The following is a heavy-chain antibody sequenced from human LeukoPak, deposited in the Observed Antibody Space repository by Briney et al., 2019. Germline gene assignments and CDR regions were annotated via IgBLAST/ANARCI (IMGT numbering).Heavy chain of an antibody. V-gene: IGHV3-15*07. Sequence: GGSLRLSCAASGFTSSSYWMHWVRQAPGKGLEWVGHIKSKTDGGTADYAAPVKGRFTISRDDSENTLYLQMNSLKTEDTAMYYCTIDSSGYGDFDYWGQGTLVTVSS. CDR2: IKSKTDGGTA. D-gene: IGHD3-22*01. CDR1: GFTSSSYW. CDR3: TIDSSGYGDFDY. J-gene: IGHJ4*02.